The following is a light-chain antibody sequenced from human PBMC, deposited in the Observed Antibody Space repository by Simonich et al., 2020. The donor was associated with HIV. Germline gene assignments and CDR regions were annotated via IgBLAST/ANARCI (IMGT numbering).Light chain of an antibody. J-gene: IGLJ3*02. CDR1: SSDVGGFNS. Sequence: SALTQPASVSGSPGQSITISCHGTSSDVGGFNSFSWYQQHPGKAPKLIIYDISNRPSGVSNRFSGSKSGNTASLTISGLQAEDEADYYCSSYTSSSTWVFGGGTKLTVL. CDR2: DIS. CDR3: SSYTSSSTWV. V-gene: IGLV2-14*03.